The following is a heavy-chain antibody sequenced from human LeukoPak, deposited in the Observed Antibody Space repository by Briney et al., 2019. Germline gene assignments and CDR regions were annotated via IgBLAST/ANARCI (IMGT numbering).Heavy chain of an antibody. J-gene: IGHJ4*02. V-gene: IGHV4-39*01. Sequence: PSETLSLTCTVSGGSISSRTYYWGWIRQPPGKGLEWIASIYYSGSTYYNPSLKIRVTISIDTSKNQFSLKLSSVTAADTAVYYCARLVGAATDPFDYWGQGTLVTVSS. CDR3: ARLVGAATDPFDY. CDR1: GGSISSRTYY. D-gene: IGHD1-26*01. CDR2: IYYSGST.